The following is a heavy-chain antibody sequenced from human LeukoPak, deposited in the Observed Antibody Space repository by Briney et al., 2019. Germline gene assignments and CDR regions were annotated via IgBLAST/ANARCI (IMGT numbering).Heavy chain of an antibody. V-gene: IGHV3-20*04. J-gene: IGHJ5*02. CDR2: INWNGGST. D-gene: IGHD3-10*01. Sequence: SGGSLRLSCAASGFTFDDYGMSWVRQAPGKGLEWVSGINWNGGSTGYADSVKGRFTISRDNAKNSLYLQVNSLRAEDTALYYCARGALLWFGELRRANRSDWFDPWGQGTLVTVSS. CDR1: GFTFDDYG. CDR3: ARGALLWFGELRRANRSDWFDP.